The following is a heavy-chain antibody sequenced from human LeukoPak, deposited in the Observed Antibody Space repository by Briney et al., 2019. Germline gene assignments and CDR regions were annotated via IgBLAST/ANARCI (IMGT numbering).Heavy chain of an antibody. CDR3: ARAGGNRVGDAFDI. CDR2: INPSGGST. D-gene: IGHD4-23*01. J-gene: IGHJ3*02. Sequence: ASVKVSCKASGYTFTRYYIHWVRQAPGQGPGWMGMINPSGGSTTYAQNFQGRATMTRDTSTSTVYMELSSLRSDDTAVYYCARAGGNRVGDAFDIWGQGTMVTVSS. V-gene: IGHV1-46*01. CDR1: GYTFTRYY.